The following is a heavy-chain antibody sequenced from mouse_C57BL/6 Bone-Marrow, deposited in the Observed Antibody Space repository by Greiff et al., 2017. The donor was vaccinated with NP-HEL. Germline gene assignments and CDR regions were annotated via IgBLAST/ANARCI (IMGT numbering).Heavy chain of an antibody. D-gene: IGHD1-1*01. CDR1: GFTFSDYY. V-gene: IGHV5-12*01. Sequence: EVQVVESGGGLVQPGGSLKLSCAASGFTFSDYYMYWVRQTPEKRLEWVAYISNGGGSTYYPDTVKGRFPISRDNAKNTLYLQMSSLKSEDTAMYYCARQGSRRAMDYWGQGTSVTVSS. CDR3: ARQGSRRAMDY. J-gene: IGHJ4*01. CDR2: ISNGGGST.